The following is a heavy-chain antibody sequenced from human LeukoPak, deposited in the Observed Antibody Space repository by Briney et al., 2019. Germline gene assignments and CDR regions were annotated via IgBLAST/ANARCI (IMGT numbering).Heavy chain of an antibody. CDR2: ISGSGGST. V-gene: IGHV3-23*01. CDR1: GFSFSSNA. Sequence: PGGSLRLSCAASGFSFSSNAMSWVRQAPGKGLEWVSAISGSGGSTYYADSVKGRFTISRDNSKNTLYLQMNSLRAEDTTVYYCATIFRVVIGGIRFDPWGQGTLVTVSS. J-gene: IGHJ5*02. D-gene: IGHD3-3*01. CDR3: ATIFRVVIGGIRFDP.